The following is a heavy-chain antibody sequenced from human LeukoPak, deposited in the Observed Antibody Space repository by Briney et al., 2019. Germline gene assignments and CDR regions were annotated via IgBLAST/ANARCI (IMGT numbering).Heavy chain of an antibody. CDR2: IYPGDSDT. Sequence: GESLKISCKGSGYIFTSYWIAWVRQMPGKGLEWMGIIYPGDSDTRYSPSFQGQVTISADKSISTAYLQWSSLKASDTATYYCARLPHPTYDPVGAFDIWGQGTMVTVSS. V-gene: IGHV5-51*01. CDR3: ARLPHPTYDPVGAFDI. D-gene: IGHD3-22*01. J-gene: IGHJ3*02. CDR1: GYIFTSYW.